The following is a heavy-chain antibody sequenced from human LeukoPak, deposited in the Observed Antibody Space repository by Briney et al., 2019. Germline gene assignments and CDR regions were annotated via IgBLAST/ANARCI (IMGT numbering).Heavy chain of an antibody. CDR2: IGASGGST. J-gene: IGHJ4*02. V-gene: IGHV3-23*01. Sequence: GGSLRLSCATSGFTFSSYAMSWVRQAPGKGLEWVSGIGASGGSTYYADSVKGRFTIPRDNSKNTLYLQMNSLRTEDTAVYYCAKAEGYDILTGLDYWGQGTLVTVSS. CDR1: GFTFSSYA. D-gene: IGHD3-9*01. CDR3: AKAEGYDILTGLDY.